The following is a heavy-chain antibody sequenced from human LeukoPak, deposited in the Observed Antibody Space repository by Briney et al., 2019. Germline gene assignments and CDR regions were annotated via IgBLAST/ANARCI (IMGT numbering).Heavy chain of an antibody. Sequence: ASVKVSCKASGYTFTGYYMHWVRQAPGQGLEWVGWINPNSGGTNYAQKFQGRVTMTRDTSISTAYMELSRLRSDDTAVYYCAIAMSRWLQLLDYFDYWGQGTLVTVSS. D-gene: IGHD5-24*01. CDR1: GYTFTGYY. CDR3: AIAMSRWLQLLDYFDY. V-gene: IGHV1-2*02. J-gene: IGHJ4*02. CDR2: INPNSGGT.